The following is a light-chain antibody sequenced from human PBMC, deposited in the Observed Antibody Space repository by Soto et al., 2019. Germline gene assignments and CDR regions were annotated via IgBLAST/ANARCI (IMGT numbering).Light chain of an antibody. CDR3: QQYYSTLIT. Sequence: DIVMTQSPDSLAVSLVERATINCKSSQSVLYSSNNKDYLAWYQQKPGQPPKLLIYWASTRESGVPDRFSGSGSGKDFTLTISSLQAEDVAVYYCQQYYSTLITFGQGTRLEIK. J-gene: IGKJ5*01. CDR1: QSVLYSSNNKDY. V-gene: IGKV4-1*01. CDR2: WAS.